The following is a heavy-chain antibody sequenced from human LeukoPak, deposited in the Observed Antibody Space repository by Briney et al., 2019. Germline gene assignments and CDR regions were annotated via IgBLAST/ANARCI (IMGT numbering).Heavy chain of an antibody. CDR3: ARVAYDYDFWSGYYTGGREGFDY. CDR1: GGSFSDYF. V-gene: IGHV4-34*01. J-gene: IGHJ4*02. CDR2: ISHSGST. D-gene: IGHD3-3*01. Sequence: SETLSLTCAVYGGSFSDYFWSWIRQPPGKGLEWIGEISHSGSTTYNPSLRSRVTISGDTSKKQFSLKLSSVTAADTAVYYCARVAYDYDFWSGYYTGGREGFDYWGQGTLVTVSS.